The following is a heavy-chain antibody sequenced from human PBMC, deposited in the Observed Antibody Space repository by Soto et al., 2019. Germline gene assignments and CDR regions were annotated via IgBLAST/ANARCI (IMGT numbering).Heavy chain of an antibody. CDR3: ANYYDSSGYYSVRMDYYYGMDV. J-gene: IGHJ6*02. V-gene: IGHV1-69*06. CDR2: IIPIFGTA. Sequence: SVKVSCKASGGTFSSYAISWVRQAPGQGLEWMGGIIPIFGTANYAQKFQGRVTITADKSTSTAYMELSSLRSEDTAVYYCANYYDSSGYYSVRMDYYYGMDVWGQGTTVTVSS. D-gene: IGHD3-22*01. CDR1: GGTFSSYA.